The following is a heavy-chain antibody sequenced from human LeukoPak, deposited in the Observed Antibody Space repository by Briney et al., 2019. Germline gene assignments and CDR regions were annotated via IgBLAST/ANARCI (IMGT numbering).Heavy chain of an antibody. V-gene: IGHV4-34*01. CDR3: ARARELRDSDAFDI. J-gene: IGHJ3*02. CDR2: INHSGST. D-gene: IGHD1-26*01. Sequence: SETLSLTCAVYGGSFSGYDWSWIRQPPGKGLEWIGEINHSGSTNYNPSLKSRVTISVDTSKNQFSPKLSSVTAADTAVYYCARARELRDSDAFDIWGQGTMVTVSS. CDR1: GGSFSGYD.